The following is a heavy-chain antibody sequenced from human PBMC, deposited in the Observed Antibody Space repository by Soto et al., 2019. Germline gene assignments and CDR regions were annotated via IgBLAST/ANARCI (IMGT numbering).Heavy chain of an antibody. CDR1: GDMFSRYW. J-gene: IGHJ6*02. Sequence: GESLKISSRSSGDMFSRYWIAWVRKMSGKGLEWVGIIYPGGSETRYSPSFQGQVTLSADKSISTVYLQWASLKASDTAIYYCARLGFGDYFGSFSFYGMEVWGQGTTVTVSS. CDR3: ARLGFGDYFGSFSFYGMEV. D-gene: IGHD4-17*01. CDR2: IYPGGSET. V-gene: IGHV5-51*01.